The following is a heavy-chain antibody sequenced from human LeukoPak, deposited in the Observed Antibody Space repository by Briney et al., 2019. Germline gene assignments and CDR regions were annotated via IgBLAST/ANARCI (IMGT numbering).Heavy chain of an antibody. D-gene: IGHD2-15*01. CDR3: ARQGQVTPDY. CDR2: IYYSGST. J-gene: IGHJ4*02. V-gene: IGHV4-39*01. CDR1: TFSSYG. Sequence: TFSSYGMSWVRQAPGRGLEWIGSIYYSGSTYYNPSLKRRVTISVDTSKNQFSLKLSSVTAADTAVYYCARQGQVTPDYWGQGTLVTVSS.